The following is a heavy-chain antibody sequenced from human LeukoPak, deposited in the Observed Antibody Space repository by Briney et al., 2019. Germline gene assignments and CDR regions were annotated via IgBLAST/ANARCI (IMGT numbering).Heavy chain of an antibody. Sequence: PSETLSLTCIVSGGSISSYYWSWIRQPAGKALEWIGRIHTSGSTNYNPSLKSRVTMSVDTSKNQFSLKLTSVTAADTAVYYCARAGDYGDYVGWFDPWGQGTLVTVSS. CDR3: ARAGDYGDYVGWFDP. V-gene: IGHV4-4*07. CDR1: GGSISSYY. CDR2: IHTSGST. J-gene: IGHJ5*02. D-gene: IGHD4-17*01.